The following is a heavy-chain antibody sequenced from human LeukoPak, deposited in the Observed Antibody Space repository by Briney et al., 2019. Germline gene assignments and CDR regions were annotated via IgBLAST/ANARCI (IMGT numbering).Heavy chain of an antibody. V-gene: IGHV3-20*01. CDR2: INWNGGST. J-gene: IGHJ4*02. Sequence: RPGGSLRLSCAASGFTFDDYGMSWVRQAPGKGLEWVSGINWNGGSTGYADSVKGRSTISRDNAKNSLYLQMNSLRAEDTALYHCARGVVPAATHPFDYWGQGTLVTISS. CDR1: GFTFDDYG. D-gene: IGHD2-2*01. CDR3: ARGVVPAATHPFDY.